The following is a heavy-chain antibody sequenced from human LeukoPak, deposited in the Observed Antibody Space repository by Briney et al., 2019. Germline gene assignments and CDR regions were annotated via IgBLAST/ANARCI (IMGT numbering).Heavy chain of an antibody. CDR1: GGSISTYH. CDR3: ARDATVGYYDSSGYVHYYYGMDV. D-gene: IGHD3-22*01. V-gene: IGHV4-59*01. CDR2: IYYSGST. Sequence: SETLSLTCTVSGGSISTYHGNWIRQAPGKGLEWIGYIYYSGSTNYNPSPKSRVTISVDTSKNQFSLKLSSVTAADTAVYYCARDATVGYYDSSGYVHYYYGMDVWGQGTTVTVSS. J-gene: IGHJ6*02.